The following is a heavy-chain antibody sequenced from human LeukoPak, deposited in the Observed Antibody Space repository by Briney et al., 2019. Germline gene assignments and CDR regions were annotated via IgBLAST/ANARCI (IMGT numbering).Heavy chain of an antibody. CDR3: SRGASTREFDY. V-gene: IGHV4-59*01. D-gene: IGHD1-26*01. Sequence: SETLSLTCTVSAGSISSYHWSWIRQPPGKGLEWIGYIYQSGSTSYNPSLKSRVTISVDTSKNQFSLKLSSVTAADTVMYYCSRGASTREFDYWGQGTLVTVSS. J-gene: IGHJ4*02. CDR2: IYQSGST. CDR1: AGSISSYH.